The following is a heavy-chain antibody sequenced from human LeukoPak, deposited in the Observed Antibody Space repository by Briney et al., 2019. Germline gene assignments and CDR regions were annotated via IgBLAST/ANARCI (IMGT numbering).Heavy chain of an antibody. V-gene: IGHV3-23*02. CDR2: FSCSCRST. Sequence: GVSQSLLCAAWVYPFSLCDVLWARKSRGKGLVGVSAFSCSCRSTYSVNSVKGRFTISRSNSKNTLYLQMRRLRAEDTAVYYWAKEGIPLSDTVVVPAARRGQPLDYGGQGTLVTVPS. D-gene: IGHD2-2*01. CDR3: AKEGIPLSDTVVVPAARRGQPLDY. J-gene: IGHJ4*02. CDR1: VYPFSLCD.